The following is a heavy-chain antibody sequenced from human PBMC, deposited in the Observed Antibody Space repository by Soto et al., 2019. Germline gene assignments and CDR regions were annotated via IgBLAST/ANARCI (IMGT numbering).Heavy chain of an antibody. CDR1: GFTFSNAW. CDR3: STLGSS. J-gene: IGHJ4*02. V-gene: IGHV3-15*07. CDR2: IKSKADGGTS. D-gene: IGHD6-13*01. Sequence: EVQLVESGGGLAKPGGSLRLSCVVSGFTFSNAWMSWVRQAPGKGLEWVGRIKSKADGGTSDYAAPVKGRFTISRDDSRNTLYLQMNSLKTEDTAIYYCSTLGSSWGQGTLVTVSS.